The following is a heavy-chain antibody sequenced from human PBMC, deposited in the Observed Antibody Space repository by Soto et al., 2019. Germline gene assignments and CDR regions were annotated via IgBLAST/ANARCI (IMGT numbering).Heavy chain of an antibody. V-gene: IGHV4-31*03. D-gene: IGHD3-16*01. CDR3: ARDGDLGGYVDY. J-gene: IGHJ4*02. Sequence: VQLQESGPRLVKPSQTLSLTCTVSGGSVSSGGYYWSWIRQHPRQGLEWIGYISYRGNPYYSPTHKRRVTISVDPSQNQYSLKLSAVTAAETAVYCCARDGDLGGYVDYWGQGTLATVSS. CDR2: ISYRGNP. CDR1: GGSVSSGGYY.